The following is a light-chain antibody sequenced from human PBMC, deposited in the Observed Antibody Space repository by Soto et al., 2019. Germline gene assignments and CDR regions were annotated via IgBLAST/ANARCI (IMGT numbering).Light chain of an antibody. CDR3: QESYTSFT. V-gene: IGKV1-39*01. Sequence: DIQITQSPSSLSASVGDRVTITCRTSQSIQKYSNWYQQRPGKAPNLLIYATSNLHSGVPSRFSGSGFGTDFTLTISNLQPEDFATYYCQESYTSFTFGPGTKVEIK. J-gene: IGKJ3*01. CDR1: QSIQKY. CDR2: ATS.